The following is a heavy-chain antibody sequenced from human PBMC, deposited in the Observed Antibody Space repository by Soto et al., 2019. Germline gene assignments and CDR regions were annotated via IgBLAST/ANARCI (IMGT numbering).Heavy chain of an antibody. J-gene: IGHJ6*03. Sequence: QVQLQESGPGLVKPSQTLSLTCAISGDSVSSNSAAWNWIRLSPSRGLEWLARPYYRSRWYNDYAVSVRSRITVKPDTSKNQFSLQLTSVTPEDTAVYYCAGTTSHQWYYMDVWGKGTTVTVSS. CDR2: PYYRSRWYN. CDR1: GDSVSSNSAA. D-gene: IGHD1-7*01. CDR3: AGTTSHQWYYMDV. V-gene: IGHV6-1*01.